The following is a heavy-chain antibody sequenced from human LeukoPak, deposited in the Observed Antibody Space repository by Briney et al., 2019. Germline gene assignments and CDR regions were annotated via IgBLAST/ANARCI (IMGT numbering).Heavy chain of an antibody. CDR1: GFTVSSNY. V-gene: IGHV3-23*01. D-gene: IGHD3-22*01. CDR2: ISGSGGST. J-gene: IGHJ4*02. Sequence: PGGSLRLSCAASGFTVSSNYMSWVRQAPGKGLEWVSAISGSGGSTYYADSVKGRFTISRDNSKNTLYLQMNSLRAEDTAVYYCAKADLYYYDSSGLDYWGQGTLVTVSS. CDR3: AKADLYYYDSSGLDY.